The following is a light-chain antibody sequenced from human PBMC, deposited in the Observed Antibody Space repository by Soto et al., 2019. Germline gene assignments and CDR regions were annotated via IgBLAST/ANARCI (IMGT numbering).Light chain of an antibody. CDR1: QGIRTE. CDR2: ASS. V-gene: IGKV1-6*01. CDR3: LQDYNYPRT. J-gene: IGKJ1*01. Sequence: AIQMTQSPSSLSASVGDRVTITCRASQGIRTELGWYQQKPGKAPELLIYASSILQSGVPSRFSGSGSGTDFTLTISSLQPEDFATHYCLQDYNYPRTFGQGTKVEIK.